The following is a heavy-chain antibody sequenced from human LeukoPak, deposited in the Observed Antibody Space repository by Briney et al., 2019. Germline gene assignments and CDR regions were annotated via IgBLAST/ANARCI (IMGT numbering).Heavy chain of an antibody. D-gene: IGHD3-9*01. CDR3: AGLVIRTYYYYGMDV. CDR2: IRSSSSYI. Sequence: GGSLRLSCAASGFTLSSYSMNWDRQAPGKGLEWVSSIRSSSSYIYYADSVKGRFTISRDTAKNSLYMQMNSLRAEDTAVYYCAGLVIRTYYYYGMDVWGKGTTVTVSS. J-gene: IGHJ6*04. CDR1: GFTLSSYS. V-gene: IGHV3-21*01.